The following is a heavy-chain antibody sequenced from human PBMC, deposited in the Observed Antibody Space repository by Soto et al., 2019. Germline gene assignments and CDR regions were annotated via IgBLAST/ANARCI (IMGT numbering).Heavy chain of an antibody. CDR3: ARVAGVGFSYYDYVWGSYRTAPDDAFDI. Sequence: GGSLRLSCAVSGFTFGSYWMNWVRLIPGKGLEWVAYIKPDGSATYYVDSVKGRFTISRDNAKNSLYLQMNSLRAEDTAVYYCARVAGVGFSYYDYVWGSYRTAPDDAFDIWGQGTMVTVSS. D-gene: IGHD3-16*02. CDR1: GFTFGSYW. CDR2: IKPDGSAT. J-gene: IGHJ3*02. V-gene: IGHV3-7*01.